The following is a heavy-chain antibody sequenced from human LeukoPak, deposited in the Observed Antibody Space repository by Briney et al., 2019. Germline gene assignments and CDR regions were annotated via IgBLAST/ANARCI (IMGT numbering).Heavy chain of an antibody. J-gene: IGHJ4*02. D-gene: IGHD6-19*01. Sequence: GRSLRLSCAASGFSFSSYGMHWARQAPGKGLEWVALISYDGRDKYYADSVKGRFTISRDNSENTLYLQLNSLRPDDTAVYYCAKEDVTGWLGVDYWGQGTLVTVSS. CDR2: ISYDGRDK. CDR1: GFSFSSYG. CDR3: AKEDVTGWLGVDY. V-gene: IGHV3-30*18.